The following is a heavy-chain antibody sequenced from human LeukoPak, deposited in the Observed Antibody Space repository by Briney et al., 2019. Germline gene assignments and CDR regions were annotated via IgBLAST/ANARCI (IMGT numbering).Heavy chain of an antibody. D-gene: IGHD6-19*01. CDR2: IYHSGST. V-gene: IGHV4-4*02. Sequence: SGTLSLTCAVSGGSISSSNWWSWVRRPPGKGLEWIGEIYHSGSTNYNPSLKSRVTISVDKSKNQFSLKLSSVTAADTAVYYCARSSGWYLYYFDYWGQGTLVTVSS. CDR1: GGSISSSNW. J-gene: IGHJ4*02. CDR3: ARSSGWYLYYFDY.